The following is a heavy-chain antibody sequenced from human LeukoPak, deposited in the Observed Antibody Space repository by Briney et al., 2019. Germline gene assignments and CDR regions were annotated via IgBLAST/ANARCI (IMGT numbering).Heavy chain of an antibody. D-gene: IGHD3-3*01. CDR1: GGSISSSSYY. CDR2: IYYSGST. V-gene: IGHV4-39*01. CDR3: ARGHPRGSYDFWSGYPKNYYYYGMDV. J-gene: IGHJ6*02. Sequence: PSETLSLTCTVSGGSISSSSYYWGWIRQPPGKGLEWIGSIYYSGSTYYNPSLKSRVTISVDTSKNQFSLKLSSVTAADTAVYYCARGHPRGSYDFWSGYPKNYYYYGMDVWGQGTTVTVSS.